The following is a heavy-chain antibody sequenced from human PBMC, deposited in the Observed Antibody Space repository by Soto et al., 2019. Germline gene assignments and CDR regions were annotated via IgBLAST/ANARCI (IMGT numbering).Heavy chain of an antibody. CDR3: ASHLYCSGGSCFDY. D-gene: IGHD2-15*01. CDR2: INSDGSST. V-gene: IGHV3-74*01. CDR1: GFTFSSYW. J-gene: IGHJ4*02. Sequence: EVQLVESGGGLVQPGGSPRLSCAASGFTFSSYWTHWVRQAPGKGLVWVSRINSDGSSTFYADSVKGRFTISRDNAKNTVYLQMNSLRAEDTAVYYCASHLYCSGGSCFDYWGQGTLVTVSS.